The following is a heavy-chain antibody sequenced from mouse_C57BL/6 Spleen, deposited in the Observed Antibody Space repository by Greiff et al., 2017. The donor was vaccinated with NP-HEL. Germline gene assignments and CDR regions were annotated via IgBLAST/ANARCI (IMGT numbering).Heavy chain of an antibody. CDR1: GYTFTSYW. D-gene: IGHD2-3*01. V-gene: IGHV1-64*01. Sequence: QVQLQQPGAELVKPGASVKLSCKASGYTFTSYWMHWVKQRPGQGLEWIGMIHPNSGSNNYNEKFKSKATLTVDKSSSTAYMQLSSLTSDDTAVYYCARSRLCMTADGGDCDYWGKGITLTVAS. CDR3: ARSRLCMTADGGDCDY. J-gene: IGHJ2*01. CDR2: IHPNSGSN.